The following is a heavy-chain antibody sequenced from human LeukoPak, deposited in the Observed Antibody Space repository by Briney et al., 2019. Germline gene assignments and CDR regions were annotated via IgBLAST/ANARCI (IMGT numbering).Heavy chain of an antibody. Sequence: SQTLSLTCAISGDSVSSNSAAWTWIRQSPSRGLEWLGRTYYRSKWYNDYAVSVKSRITINPDTSKNQFSLQLNSVTPEDTAVYYCARDFCTNGVCYTRWFDPWGQGTLVTVSS. J-gene: IGHJ5*02. V-gene: IGHV6-1*01. CDR2: TYYRSKWYN. CDR3: ARDFCTNGVCYTRWFDP. D-gene: IGHD2-8*01. CDR1: GDSVSSNSAA.